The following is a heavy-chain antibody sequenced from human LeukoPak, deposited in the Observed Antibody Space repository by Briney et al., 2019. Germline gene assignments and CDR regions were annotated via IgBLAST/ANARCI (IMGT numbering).Heavy chain of an antibody. V-gene: IGHV3-30*02. CDR1: GFTFSSYG. J-gene: IGHJ4*02. D-gene: IGHD4-17*01. CDR3: AKTYGDYFDY. CDR2: IRYDGSNE. Sequence: GGSLRLSCAASGFTFSSYGMHWVRQAPGKGLEWVAFIRYDGSNEYYADSVKGRFTISRDNSKNTLYLQMNSLRAEDTAVYYCAKTYGDYFDYWGQGTLVTVPS.